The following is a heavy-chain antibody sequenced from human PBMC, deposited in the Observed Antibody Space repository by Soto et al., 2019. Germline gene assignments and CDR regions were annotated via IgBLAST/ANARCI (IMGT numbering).Heavy chain of an antibody. V-gene: IGHV1-69*01. CDR2: IIPMFPTV. CDR1: GGTLSYFA. CDR3: AREESVMCRGVSDYYGMDV. D-gene: IGHD3-10*01. J-gene: IGHJ6*02. Sequence: QLQLVQSGAEVKKPGSSVKVSCKASGGTLSYFAITWLRQAPGQGLEWMGEIIPMFPTVNYAQRFLGRVTITADETTSTVYMELSSLRSEDTAVYYCAREESVMCRGVSDYYGMDVWGQGTTVIFSS.